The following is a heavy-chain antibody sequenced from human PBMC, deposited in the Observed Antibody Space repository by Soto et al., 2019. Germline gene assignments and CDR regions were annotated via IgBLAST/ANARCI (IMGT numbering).Heavy chain of an antibody. CDR2: ISYDGSNK. V-gene: IGHV3-30-3*01. Sequence: HVQLVESGGGVVQPGRSLRLSCAASGFTFSSYAMHWVRQAPGKGLEWVAVISYDGSNKYYADSVKGRFTISRDNSKNTLYLQMNSLRAEDTAVYYCARAEAVAAELDYWGQGTLVTVSS. D-gene: IGHD6-19*01. CDR1: GFTFSSYA. CDR3: ARAEAVAAELDY. J-gene: IGHJ4*02.